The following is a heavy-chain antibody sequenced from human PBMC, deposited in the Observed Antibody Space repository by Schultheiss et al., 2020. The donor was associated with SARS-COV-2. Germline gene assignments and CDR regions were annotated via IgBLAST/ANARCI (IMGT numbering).Heavy chain of an antibody. J-gene: IGHJ4*02. CDR3: ARAARVEQLFSVRGGHLDY. Sequence: SQTLSLTCVISGGSISNYYWSWIRQPPGKGLEWIGHIYHNGNTNYNPSLKSRVAISVDTSKNQFSLKLGSVTAADTAVYFCARAARVEQLFSVRGGHLDYWGRGTQVTVSS. V-gene: IGHV4-59*01. D-gene: IGHD3-10*01. CDR1: GGSISNYY. CDR2: IYHNGNT.